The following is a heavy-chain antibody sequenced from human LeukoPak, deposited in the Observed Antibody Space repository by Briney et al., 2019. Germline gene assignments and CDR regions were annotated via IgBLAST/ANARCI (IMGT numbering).Heavy chain of an antibody. CDR2: ISSSSSYI. V-gene: IGHV3-21*01. Sequence: GGSLRLSCAASGFTFSSYSMNWVRQAPGKGLEWVSSISSSSSYIYYADSVKGRFTISRDNAKNSLYLQMNSLGAEDTAVYYCARDATRANWFDPWGQGTLVTVSS. J-gene: IGHJ5*02. CDR3: ARDATRANWFDP. CDR1: GFTFSSYS.